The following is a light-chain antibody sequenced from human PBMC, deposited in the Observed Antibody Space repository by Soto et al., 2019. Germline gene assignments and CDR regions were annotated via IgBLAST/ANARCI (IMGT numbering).Light chain of an antibody. J-gene: IGKJ5*01. Sequence: EIVMTQSPATLSVSPGEGATLSCRASQNILTNLAWYHQRPGQAPRLLIYGASTRATGIPARFSGSGSGTEFTLTISSLQSEDFAVYYCQQYNNWPITYGQGTRLE. CDR3: QQYNNWPIT. CDR2: GAS. CDR1: QNILTN. V-gene: IGKV3-15*01.